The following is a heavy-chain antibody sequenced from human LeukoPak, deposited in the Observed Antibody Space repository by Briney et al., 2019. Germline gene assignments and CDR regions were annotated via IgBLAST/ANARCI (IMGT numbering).Heavy chain of an antibody. CDR2: IKQDGSEM. V-gene: IGHV3-7*01. Sequence: GGSLRLSCAVSGFTFRSFWISWVRRSPGKGLEWVANIKQDGSEMYYVDSVKGRFTISRDNAKNSLYLQMNSLRAEDTAVYYCTGETYYFDYWGQGALVTVSS. CDR1: GFTFRSFW. CDR3: TGETYYFDY. J-gene: IGHJ4*02.